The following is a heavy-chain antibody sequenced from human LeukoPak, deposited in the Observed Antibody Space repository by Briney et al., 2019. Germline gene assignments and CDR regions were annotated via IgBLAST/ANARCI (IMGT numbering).Heavy chain of an antibody. CDR2: IIPIFGTA. CDR1: GGTFSSYA. J-gene: IGHJ4*02. D-gene: IGHD2-2*02. CDR3: ARRYCSSTSCYTATFDY. Sequence: SVKVSCKASGGTFSSYAISWVRQAPGQGLEWMGGIIPIFGTANYAQKFQGRVTITADESTSTAYMELSSLRSEDTAVYYCARRYCSSTSCYTATFDYWAQGTLVTVSS. V-gene: IGHV1-69*13.